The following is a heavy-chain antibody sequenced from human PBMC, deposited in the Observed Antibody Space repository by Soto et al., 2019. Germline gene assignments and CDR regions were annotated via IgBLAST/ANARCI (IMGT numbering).Heavy chain of an antibody. J-gene: IGHJ4*02. V-gene: IGHV3-23*01. CDR1: VFTFISYA. Sequence: GWSLRLACASSVFTFISYAMRWVRQAPGKGLEWVSSISGSGGGTYYADSVKGRFTFSRDNSKNTLYLQMNSLRAEDTAVYYCAKFGMATTKRSPPYYIDYWGQGALVTVSS. D-gene: IGHD1-1*01. CDR2: ISGSGGGT. CDR3: AKFGMATTKRSPPYYIDY.